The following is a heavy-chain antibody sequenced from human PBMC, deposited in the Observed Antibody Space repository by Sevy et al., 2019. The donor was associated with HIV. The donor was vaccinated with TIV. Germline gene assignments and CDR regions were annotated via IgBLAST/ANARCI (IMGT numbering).Heavy chain of an antibody. V-gene: IGHV1-2*02. J-gene: IGHJ4*02. CDR1: GYTFTGYY. CDR2: INPNSGGT. Sequence: ATVKVSCKASGYTFTGYYMHWVRQAPGQGLEWMGWINPNSGGTNYAQKFQGRVTMTRDTSIRTAYMELSRLRSDDTAVYYCAMPFTVTGLYDYWGQGTLVTVSS. D-gene: IGHD4-17*01. CDR3: AMPFTVTGLYDY.